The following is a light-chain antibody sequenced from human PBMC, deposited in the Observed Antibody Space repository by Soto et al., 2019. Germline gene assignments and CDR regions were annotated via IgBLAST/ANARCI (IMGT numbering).Light chain of an antibody. CDR3: QQYGSSPR. CDR1: QSVSSSY. Sequence: TVLTQSPGTLSLSTGERATLSCRASQSVSSSYLAWYQQKPGQAPRLLIYGASSRATGIPDRFSGSGSGTDFTLTISRLEPEDFAVYYCQQYGSSPRFGQGTLLEV. V-gene: IGKV3-20*01. J-gene: IGKJ5*01. CDR2: GAS.